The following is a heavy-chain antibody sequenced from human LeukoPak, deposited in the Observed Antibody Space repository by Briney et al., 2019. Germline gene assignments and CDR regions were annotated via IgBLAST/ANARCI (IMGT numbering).Heavy chain of an antibody. CDR1: GFTFSSYG. J-gene: IGHJ4*02. D-gene: IGHD1-26*01. CDR3: AKSFSGAYYFDY. CDR2: ISYDGSNK. V-gene: IGHV3-30*18. Sequence: PGGSLRLSCAVSGFTFSSYGMHWVRKAPGKGLQWVAVISYDGSNKFYADSVRGRFTISRDNSKNTLSLQMNSLRAEDTAVYYCAKSFSGAYYFDYWGQGTLVTVSS.